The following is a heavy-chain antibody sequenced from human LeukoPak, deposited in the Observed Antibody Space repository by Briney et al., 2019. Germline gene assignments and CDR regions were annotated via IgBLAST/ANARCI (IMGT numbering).Heavy chain of an antibody. CDR3: ARSLRIASPDANDYDRSGYNEY. V-gene: IGHV1-69*13. D-gene: IGHD3-22*01. Sequence: SVKVSFKASGGSFSSYVFSWVRQAPGQGLEWMGGIISIFGSANYAQKFQGRVRITADEFTSTAYMELSSLRSEDTAVYYCARSLRIASPDANDYDRSGYNEYWGQGTLVTVSS. J-gene: IGHJ4*02. CDR1: GGSFSSYV. CDR2: IISIFGSA.